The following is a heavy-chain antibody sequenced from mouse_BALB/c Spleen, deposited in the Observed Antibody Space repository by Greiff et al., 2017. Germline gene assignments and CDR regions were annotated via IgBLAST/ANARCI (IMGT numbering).Heavy chain of an antibody. CDR3: AREGTLLRGYAMDY. CDR1: GFTFSSYG. V-gene: IGHV5-6-3*01. CDR2: INSNGGST. D-gene: IGHD1-1*01. Sequence: EVMLVESGGGLVQPGGSLKLSCAASGFTFSSYGMSWVRQTPDKRLELVATINSNGGSTYYPDSVKGRFTISRDNAKNTLYLQMSSLKSEDTAMYYCAREGTLLRGYAMDYWGQGTSVTVSS. J-gene: IGHJ4*01.